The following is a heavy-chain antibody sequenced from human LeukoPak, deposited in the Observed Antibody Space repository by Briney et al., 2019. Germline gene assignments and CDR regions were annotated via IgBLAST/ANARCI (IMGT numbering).Heavy chain of an antibody. CDR1: GFTFDDYG. Sequence: GSLRLSCVASGFTFDDYGISWVRQAPGKGLEWVSRIHWNSGSTRYVDSVKGRFTISRDNAKNSLYLQMNSLRPEDTAFYYCVRDGGWYKRGLDYYYYMDVWGKGTTVTVSS. J-gene: IGHJ6*03. V-gene: IGHV3-20*04. CDR3: VRDGGWYKRGLDYYYYMDV. CDR2: IHWNSGST. D-gene: IGHD6-19*01.